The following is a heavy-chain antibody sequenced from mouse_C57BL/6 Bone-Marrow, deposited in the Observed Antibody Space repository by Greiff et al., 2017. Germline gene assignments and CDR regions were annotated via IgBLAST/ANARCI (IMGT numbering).Heavy chain of an antibody. J-gene: IGHJ4*01. V-gene: IGHV1-64*01. CDR2: MHPNGGSP. D-gene: IGHD2-4*01. CDR1: GYTFTNYW. CDR3: ARSYDYDDYTRDY. Sequence: QVQLQQPGAELVKPGASVKLSCKASGYTFTNYWMHWVKQRPGQGLEWIGMMHPNGGSPDYNEQFKSEATLSVDTSSRTAYMERSSLTSEDSAVYYCARSYDYDDYTRDYWGQGTSVTVSS.